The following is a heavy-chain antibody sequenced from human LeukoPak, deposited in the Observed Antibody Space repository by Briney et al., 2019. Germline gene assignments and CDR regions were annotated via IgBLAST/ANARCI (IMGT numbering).Heavy chain of an antibody. D-gene: IGHD6-19*01. J-gene: IGHJ4*02. CDR1: GDSISSYY. CDR3: ARAGSGWSFDY. Sequence: SETLSLTCSVSGDSISSYYWSWIRQPLGKGLEWIGYIYYRGSTTYNSSLKSRVTISVDTSKNQFSLNLSSVTAADTAVYYCARAGSGWSFDYWGQGTLVTVSS. V-gene: IGHV4-59*01. CDR2: IYYRGST.